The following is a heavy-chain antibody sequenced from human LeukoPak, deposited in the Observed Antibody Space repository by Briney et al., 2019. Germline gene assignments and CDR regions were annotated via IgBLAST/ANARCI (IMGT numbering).Heavy chain of an antibody. CDR2: IYYSGST. V-gene: IGHV4-39*01. Sequence: PSETLSLTCTVSGGSISSSSYYWGWIRQPPGKGLEWIGSIYYSGSTYYNPSLKSRVTISVDTSKNQFSLKLSSVTAADTAVYYCDRYGSGSTSYYMDVWGKGTTVTISS. D-gene: IGHD3-10*01. CDR1: GGSISSSSYY. CDR3: DRYGSGSTSYYMDV. J-gene: IGHJ6*03.